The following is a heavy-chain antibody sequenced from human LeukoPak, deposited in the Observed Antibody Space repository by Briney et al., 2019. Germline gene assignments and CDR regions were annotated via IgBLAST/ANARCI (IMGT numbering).Heavy chain of an antibody. CDR3: ARARPAAAIYFDY. CDR2: IYYSGST. Sequence: TSSETLSLTCTVSGGSISSGGYYWSWIRQHPGKGLEWIGYIYYSGSTYYNPSLKSRVTISVDTSKNQFSLKLSSVTAADTAVYYCARARPAAAIYFDYWGQGTLVTVSS. V-gene: IGHV4-31*03. CDR1: GGSISSGGYY. J-gene: IGHJ4*02. D-gene: IGHD2-2*01.